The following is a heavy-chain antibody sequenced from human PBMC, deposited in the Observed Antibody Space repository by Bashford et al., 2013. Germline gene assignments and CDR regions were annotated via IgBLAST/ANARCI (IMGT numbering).Heavy chain of an antibody. D-gene: IGHD6-19*01. Sequence: KGLEWVASIKEDDSEKKYADSVKGRFTVSKDNAKNSMYLQMNSLRGEDTARYYCARRLPVGSGWGAFDNWGREPWSPSPQ. J-gene: IGHJ4*02. V-gene: IGHV3-7*01. CDR2: IKEDDSEK. CDR3: ARRLPVGSGWGAFDN.